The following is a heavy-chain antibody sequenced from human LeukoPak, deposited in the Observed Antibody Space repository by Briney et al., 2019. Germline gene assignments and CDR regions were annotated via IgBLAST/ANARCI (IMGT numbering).Heavy chain of an antibody. Sequence: SETLSLTCTVSGGSITTHYWSWIRQPPGKGLEWIAYLRDSVTTKDTPSLKSRVTISVDTSKNQFSLKLSSVTAADTAVYYCARETGVLYYYYGMDVWGQGTTVTVSS. J-gene: IGHJ6*02. CDR3: ARETGVLYYYYGMDV. V-gene: IGHV4-59*11. D-gene: IGHD1-14*01. CDR2: LRDSVTT. CDR1: GGSITTHY.